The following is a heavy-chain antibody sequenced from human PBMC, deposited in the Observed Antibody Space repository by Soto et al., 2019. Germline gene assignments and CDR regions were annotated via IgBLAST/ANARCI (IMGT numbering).Heavy chain of an antibody. CDR1: GFTLTRSA. CDR2: IVVGSGNT. CDR3: AADPKSHVIAAAGPYYYYGMDV. J-gene: IGHJ6*02. V-gene: IGHV1-58*01. Sequence: SVKVSCKASGFTLTRSALRWVRQARGQRLEWIGWIVVGSGNTNYAQKFQERVTITRDMSTSTAYMELSSLRSEDTAVYYCAADPKSHVIAAAGPYYYYGMDVWGQGTTVTVSS. D-gene: IGHD6-13*01.